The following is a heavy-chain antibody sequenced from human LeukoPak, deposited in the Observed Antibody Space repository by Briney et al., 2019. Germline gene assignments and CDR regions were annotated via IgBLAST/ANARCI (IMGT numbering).Heavy chain of an antibody. CDR2: IYTSGST. V-gene: IGHV4-61*02. Sequence: PSETLSLTCTVSGGSISSGSYYWSWIRQPAGKGLEWIGRIYTSGSTNYNPSLKSRVTMSVDTSKNQFSLKLSSVTAADTAVYYCARDEGVVRFDPWGQGTLVTVSS. J-gene: IGHJ5*02. D-gene: IGHD2-15*01. CDR3: ARDEGVVRFDP. CDR1: GGSISSGSYY.